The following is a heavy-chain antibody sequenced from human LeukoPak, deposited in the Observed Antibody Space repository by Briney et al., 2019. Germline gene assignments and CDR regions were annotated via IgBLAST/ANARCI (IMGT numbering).Heavy chain of an antibody. D-gene: IGHD5-18*01. J-gene: IGHJ4*02. CDR2: IKSKTDGGTT. CDR3: TSGLHLWF. V-gene: IGHV3-15*01. Sequence: NPGGSLRLSCAASGFTFSDAWMSWVRQAPGKGLEWVGLIKSKTDGGTTDCAAPVKGRFTISRDDSKNTVYLQMSSLKTEDTAVYFCTSGLHLWFWGQGTLVTVFS. CDR1: GFTFSDAW.